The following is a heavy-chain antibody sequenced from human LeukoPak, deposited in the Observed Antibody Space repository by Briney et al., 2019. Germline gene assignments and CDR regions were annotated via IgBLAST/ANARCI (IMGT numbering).Heavy chain of an antibody. J-gene: IGHJ4*02. Sequence: GGSLRLSCAASGFTFSNNWMSWVRQAPGEGLEWVANVKQDGSEKYYADSVKGRFTISRDNAKNSLYMQMNSLRAEDTAVYYCARELAVTGPFDYWGQGTLVTVSS. V-gene: IGHV3-7*01. D-gene: IGHD6-19*01. CDR1: GFTFSNNW. CDR3: ARELAVTGPFDY. CDR2: VKQDGSEK.